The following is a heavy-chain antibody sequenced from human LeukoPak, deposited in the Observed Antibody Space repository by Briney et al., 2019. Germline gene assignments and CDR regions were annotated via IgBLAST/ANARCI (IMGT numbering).Heavy chain of an antibody. CDR2: IYPGDSDI. CDR1: GYTFANHW. CDR3: ATAYNSDY. J-gene: IGHJ4*02. D-gene: IGHD1-14*01. V-gene: IGHV5-51*01. Sequence: GESLKISCKGSGYTFANHWIGWVRQMPGKGLDRMAIIYPGDSDIRYSPSFQGQVTISADRSISTAYLQWNSLKASDTAIYCCATAYNSDYWGQGTLVTVSS.